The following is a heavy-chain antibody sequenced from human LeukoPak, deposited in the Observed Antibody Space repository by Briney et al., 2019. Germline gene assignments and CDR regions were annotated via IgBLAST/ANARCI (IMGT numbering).Heavy chain of an antibody. J-gene: IGHJ5*02. CDR3: ARRGWNGPFNWFDP. D-gene: IGHD1-1*01. CDR1: GFTFSSYA. V-gene: IGHV3-30-3*01. Sequence: GGSLRLSCAASGFTFSSYAMHWVRQAPGKGLEWVAVISYDGSNKYYADSVKGRFTISRDNSKNTLYLQMNSLRAEDTAVYYCARRGWNGPFNWFDPWGQGTLVTVSP. CDR2: ISYDGSNK.